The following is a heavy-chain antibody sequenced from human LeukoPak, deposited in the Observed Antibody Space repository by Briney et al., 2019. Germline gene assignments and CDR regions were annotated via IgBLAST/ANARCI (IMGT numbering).Heavy chain of an antibody. CDR1: GGTFSSYA. Sequence: SVKVSCKASGGTFSSYAISWVRQAPGQRLEWMGRIIPIFGTANYAQKFQGRVTITTVESTSTAYMELSSLRSEDTAVYYCAREGYVTRYNTHWFDPWGQGTLVTVSS. V-gene: IGHV1-69*05. CDR2: IIPIFGTA. CDR3: AREGYVTRYNTHWFDP. D-gene: IGHD4-23*01. J-gene: IGHJ5*02.